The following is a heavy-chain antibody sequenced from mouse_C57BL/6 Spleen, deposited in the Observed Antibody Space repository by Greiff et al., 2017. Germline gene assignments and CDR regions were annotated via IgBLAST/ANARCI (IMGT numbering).Heavy chain of an antibody. CDR3: ARSYDYYGSSYLYWYFDV. Sequence: FQLQQSGAELVKPGASVKLSCTASGFNIKDYYMHWVKQRTEQGLEWIGRIDPEDGETKYAPKFQGQATITADTSSNTAYLQLSSLTSEDTAVYYCARSYDYYGSSYLYWYFDVWGTGTTVTVAS. CDR2: IDPEDGET. J-gene: IGHJ1*03. V-gene: IGHV14-2*01. D-gene: IGHD1-1*01. CDR1: GFNIKDYY.